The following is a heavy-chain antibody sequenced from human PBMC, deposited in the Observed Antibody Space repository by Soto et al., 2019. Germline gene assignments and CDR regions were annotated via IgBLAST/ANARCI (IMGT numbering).Heavy chain of an antibody. CDR3: ARSYAGGKQPSYNWFDP. V-gene: IGHV1-8*01. J-gene: IGHJ5*02. D-gene: IGHD3-16*01. CDR1: GYTFTSYD. CDR2: MNPNSGNT. Sequence: GASVKVSCKASGYTFTSYDINWVRQATGQGLEWMGWMNPNSGNTGYAQKFQGRVTMTRNTSISTAYMELSSLRSEDTAVYYCARSYAGGKQPSYNWFDPWGQGTLVTVSS.